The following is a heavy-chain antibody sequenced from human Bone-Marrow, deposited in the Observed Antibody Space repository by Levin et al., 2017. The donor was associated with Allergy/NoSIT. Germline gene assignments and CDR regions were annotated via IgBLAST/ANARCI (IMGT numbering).Heavy chain of an antibody. J-gene: IGHJ4*02. CDR3: AREKTVTAYKFDY. Sequence: PGGSLRLSCAASGFTFVNYWMSWVRQAPDKGLEWVANIKQDGSEIHYLDSVKGRFSISRDNAKNSVYLQMDSLRAEDTAIYYCAREKTVTAYKFDYWGRGTLVTVS. D-gene: IGHD2-21*02. CDR1: GFTFVNYW. V-gene: IGHV3-7*03. CDR2: IKQDGSEI.